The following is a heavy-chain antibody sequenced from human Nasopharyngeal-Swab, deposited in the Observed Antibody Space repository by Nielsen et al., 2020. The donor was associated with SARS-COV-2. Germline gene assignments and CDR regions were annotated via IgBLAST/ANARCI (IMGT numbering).Heavy chain of an antibody. CDR2: VSHSGGI. D-gene: IGHD6-13*01. V-gene: IGHV4-59*02. J-gene: IGHJ4*02. Sequence: SQTLSPTCLLSADSVTTFSSSWVRPPPGNLLEWIGSVSHSGGIKYHPSLKSRVTMLLDTSRNQVSLILTSVTTADTGVYFCARGSAANSLNWGQGTFVSGSS. CDR3: ARGSAANSLN. CDR1: ADSVTTFS.